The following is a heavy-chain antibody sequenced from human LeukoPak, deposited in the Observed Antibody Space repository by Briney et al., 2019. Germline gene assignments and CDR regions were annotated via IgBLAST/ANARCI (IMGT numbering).Heavy chain of an antibody. D-gene: IGHD3-9*01. V-gene: IGHV4-59*01. CDR3: ARRTAYYDILTGYYDYYMDV. J-gene: IGHJ6*03. CDR2: IYYSGST. Sequence: SETLSLTCTVSGGSISSYYWSWIRLPPGKGLEWIGYIYYSGSTNYNPSLKSRVTISVDTSKNQFSLKLSSVTAADTAVYYCARRTAYYDILTGYYDYYMDVWGKGTTVTISS. CDR1: GGSISSYY.